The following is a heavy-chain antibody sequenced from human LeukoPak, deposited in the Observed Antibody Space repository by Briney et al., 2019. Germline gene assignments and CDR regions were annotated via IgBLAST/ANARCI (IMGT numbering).Heavy chain of an antibody. J-gene: IGHJ6*02. CDR2: IYYSGST. V-gene: IGHV4-31*11. CDR3: ARDRRYDILTGAPYYYYGMDV. CDR1: GGSFSGYY. Sequence: SETLSLTCAVYGGSFSGYYWSWIRQHPGKGLEWIGYIYYSGSTYYNPSLKSRVTISVDTSKNQFSLKLSSVTAADTAVYYCARDRRYDILTGAPYYYYGMDVWGQGTTVTVSS. D-gene: IGHD3-9*01.